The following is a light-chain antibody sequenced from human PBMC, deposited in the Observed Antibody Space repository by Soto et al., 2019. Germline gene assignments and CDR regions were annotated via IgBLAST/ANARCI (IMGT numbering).Light chain of an antibody. V-gene: IGKV1-33*01. CDR3: QQYESQPFT. CDR1: QSINTY. J-gene: IGKJ4*01. CDR2: DAS. Sequence: DIQMTQSPSSLSASVGDRVTITCRTSQSINTYLNWYQQKPGKAPRLLISDASHLERGVPSRFSGTRSGTDFVLAIRSLQAEDVATYYCQQYESQPFTFGGGTKVDI.